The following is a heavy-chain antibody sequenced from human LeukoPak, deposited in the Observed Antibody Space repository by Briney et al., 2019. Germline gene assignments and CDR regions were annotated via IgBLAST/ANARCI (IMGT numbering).Heavy chain of an antibody. Sequence: SETLSLTCTVSGGSISSYYWSWIRQPPGKGLEWIGYIYYSGSTNYNPSLKSRVTISVDTSKNQFSLKLSSVTAADTAVYYCAREVVRFGELDYWGQGTLVTVSS. D-gene: IGHD3-10*01. CDR1: GGSISSYY. CDR3: AREVVRFGELDY. V-gene: IGHV4-59*12. J-gene: IGHJ4*02. CDR2: IYYSGST.